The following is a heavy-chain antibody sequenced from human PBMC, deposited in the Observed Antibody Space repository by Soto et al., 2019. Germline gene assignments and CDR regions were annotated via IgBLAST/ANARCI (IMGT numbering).Heavy chain of an antibody. D-gene: IGHD3-10*01. V-gene: IGHV4-61*01. CDR2: IYYSGST. CDR3: ARGRLYGSGRRYFDY. J-gene: IGHJ4*02. CDR1: GGSVSSGSYY. Sequence: QVQLQESGPGLVKPSETLSLTCTVSGGSVSSGSYYWSWIRQPPGKGLEWIGYIYYSGSTNYNPTLKSRVTISVDTSKNQFSLKLSSVTAADTAVYYCARGRLYGSGRRYFDYWGQGTLVTVSS.